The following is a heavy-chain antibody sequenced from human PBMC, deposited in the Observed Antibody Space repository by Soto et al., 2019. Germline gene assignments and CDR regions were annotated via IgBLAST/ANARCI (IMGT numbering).Heavy chain of an antibody. CDR1: AYTFTNYG. J-gene: IGHJ4*02. V-gene: IGHV1-18*01. D-gene: IGHD6-13*01. CDR3: ARSGSSLNLRKFDS. CDR2: FSAYNGNI. Sequence: QVQLVQSGGEVKKPGASVKVSCKASAYTFTNYGISWVRQAPGQGLVWMGWFSAYNGNINYAQKFRGRVTMTTDTSTSSAYLEVRILRSDDTAVYYCARSGSSLNLRKFDSWGQVTLVTVSS.